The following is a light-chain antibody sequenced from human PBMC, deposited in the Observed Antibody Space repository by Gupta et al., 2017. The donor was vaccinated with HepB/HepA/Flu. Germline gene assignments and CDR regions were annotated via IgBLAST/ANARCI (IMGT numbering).Light chain of an antibody. J-gene: IGLJ2*01. Sequence: QSALTQPASMSGSPGQWITISCTGTSSDVGGYIYVSWYQQHPGKAPKLLIYDVTNRPSGVSSRFSGSKSGNTASLTIAGLQAEDEADYFCSSYTSSKTWVFGGGTKLTVL. CDR3: SSYTSSKTWV. CDR2: DVT. CDR1: SSDVGGYIY. V-gene: IGLV2-14*01.